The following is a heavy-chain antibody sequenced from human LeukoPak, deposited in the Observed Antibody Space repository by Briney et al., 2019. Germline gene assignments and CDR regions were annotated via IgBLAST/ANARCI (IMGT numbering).Heavy chain of an antibody. J-gene: IGHJ4*02. V-gene: IGHV3-7*03. D-gene: IGHD3-3*01. CDR3: ARDVLGRSGEQLDY. CDR1: GFTFSTYW. Sequence: GGSLRLSCATSGFTFSTYWMSWVRQAPGKGLQWVANIKEDGSLKYYVDSVKGRFTISRGNAKNSLYLQMNSLRVEDTAVYYCARDVLGRSGEQLDYWGQGTLVTVSS. CDR2: IKEDGSLK.